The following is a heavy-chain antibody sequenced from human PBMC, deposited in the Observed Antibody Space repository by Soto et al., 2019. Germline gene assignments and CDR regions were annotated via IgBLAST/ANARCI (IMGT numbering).Heavy chain of an antibody. CDR2: MSYDGSDT. D-gene: IGHD3-10*02. CDR1: GFIFSNNG. J-gene: IGHJ4*02. V-gene: IGHV3-30*02. CDR3: TIVRVADSALDH. Sequence: PVGALRLSCVGSGFIFSNNGMHWVRETPGKGLEWVAFMSYDGSDTFYADSVKGRFTISRDNSKNTLFLHMSNLRAEDTAMYYCTIVRVADSALDHWGQGTLVTVSS.